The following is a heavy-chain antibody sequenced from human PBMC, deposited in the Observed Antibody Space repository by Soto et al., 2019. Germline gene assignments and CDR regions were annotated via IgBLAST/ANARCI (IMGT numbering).Heavy chain of an antibody. CDR3: ERDYEGIEGGGSDLYGLDV. CDR1: GYIFTRYT. Sequence: ASVKVSCKASGYIFTRYTMHWVRQAPGQRLEWMGWINAGNGKTKYSQKFQGSVTITRDTSASTVYIELSVLRSEDTAVYYCERDYEGIEGGGSDLYGLDVWGEGNTVTVSS. V-gene: IGHV1-3*01. D-gene: IGHD2-15*01. J-gene: IGHJ6*04. CDR2: INAGNGKT.